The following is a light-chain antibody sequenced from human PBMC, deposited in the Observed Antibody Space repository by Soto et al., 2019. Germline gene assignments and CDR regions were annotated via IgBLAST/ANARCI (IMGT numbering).Light chain of an antibody. CDR1: QSILYSSNNKHY. CDR3: QQYYSPWT. Sequence: DIVLTQAPDSLAVSLGERATINCKPSQSILYSSNNKHYLAWYQQKTAQPPKLRIYWASTRESGVPDRFSGSVSWTDVTLAISTLQAEAVAVYYCQQYYSPWTFGQGTKVEIK. V-gene: IGKV4-1*01. CDR2: WAS. J-gene: IGKJ1*01.